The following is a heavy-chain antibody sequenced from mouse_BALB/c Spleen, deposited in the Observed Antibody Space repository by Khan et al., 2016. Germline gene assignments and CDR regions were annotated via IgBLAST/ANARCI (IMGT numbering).Heavy chain of an antibody. Sequence: VQLQESGPGLVAPSQSLSITCTVSGFSITGFAVNWVRQPPGKGLEWLGVIWGDGSTDYDSALNSRLSISKDDSKSHVFLKMNSLQTDDTARYXCASYYDYDGGFAYWGQGTLVTVSA. CDR2: IWGDGST. CDR3: ASYYDYDGGFAY. J-gene: IGHJ3*01. D-gene: IGHD2-4*01. CDR1: GFSITGFA. V-gene: IGHV2-6-7*01.